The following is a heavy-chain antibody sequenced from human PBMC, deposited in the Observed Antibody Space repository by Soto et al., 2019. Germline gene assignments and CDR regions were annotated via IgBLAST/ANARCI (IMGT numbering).Heavy chain of an antibody. Sequence: SETLSLTCTVSGGSISSYYWSWIRQPPGKGLEWIGYIYYSGSTNYNPSLKSRVTISVDTSKNQFSLKLSSMTAADTAVYYCARLTTLIVGATRAYYFDFWVQGTPVT. CDR1: GGSISSYY. J-gene: IGHJ4*02. CDR2: IYYSGST. V-gene: IGHV4-59*08. D-gene: IGHD1-26*01. CDR3: ARLTTLIVGATRAYYFDF.